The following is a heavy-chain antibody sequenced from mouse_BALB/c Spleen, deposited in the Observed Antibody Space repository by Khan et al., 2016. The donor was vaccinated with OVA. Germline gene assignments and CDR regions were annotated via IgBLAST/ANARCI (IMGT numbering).Heavy chain of an antibody. CDR2: MGYSGIT. V-gene: IGHV3-2*02. J-gene: IGHJ3*01. CDR1: GYSITSDYA. Sequence: EVQLVESGPGLVKPSQSLSLTCTVTGYSITSDYAWNWIRQFPGNKLGWMGFMGYSGITSYNPTLKSRISITRDTSKNQVFLQLNSVTTEDTATYYCAGAEGRPLAYWGQGTLVTVSA. CDR3: AGAEGRPLAY.